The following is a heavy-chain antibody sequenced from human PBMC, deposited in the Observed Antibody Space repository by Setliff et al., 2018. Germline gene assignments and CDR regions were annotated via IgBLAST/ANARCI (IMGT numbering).Heavy chain of an antibody. CDR2: INPSGGYA. J-gene: IGHJ6*03. V-gene: IGHV1-46*01. D-gene: IGHD1-26*01. Sequence: ASVKVSCKASGYTFTTYYMHWVRQAPGHGLEWMGIINPSGGYANYAQKFQGRVTMTRDTSTSTVYMELSSLRSEDTAVYYCARAPPNRYSGSYEYFYMDVWGKGTTVTSP. CDR3: ARAPPNRYSGSYEYFYMDV. CDR1: GYTFTTYY.